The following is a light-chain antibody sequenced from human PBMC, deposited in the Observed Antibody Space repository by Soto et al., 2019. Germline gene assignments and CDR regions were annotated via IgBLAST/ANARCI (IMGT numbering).Light chain of an antibody. CDR2: DAS. Sequence: DNQITQSPSTLSASVGARVTITCRASQSISSWVAWYQQKPGKAPKLLIYDASSLESGVPSRFSGNLYGTACTLIISSLQPDDVATYDCQQYSSYPWTFGQGTKVEIK. CDR3: QQYSSYPWT. J-gene: IGKJ1*01. V-gene: IGKV1-5*01. CDR1: QSISSW.